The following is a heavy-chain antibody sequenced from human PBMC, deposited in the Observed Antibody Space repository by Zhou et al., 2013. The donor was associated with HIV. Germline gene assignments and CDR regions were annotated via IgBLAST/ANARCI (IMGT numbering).Heavy chain of an antibody. CDR2: INPSGGST. CDR3: ARASLSSGWYHYFDY. Sequence: QVQLVQSGAEVKKPGASVKVSCKASGYTFTSYYMHWVRQAPGQGLEWMGIINPSGGSTTYAQKFQGRVTMTRDTSTSTVYMELSSLRSEDTAVYYCARASLSSGWYHYFDYWGQGTLVTVSS. J-gene: IGHJ4*02. CDR1: GYTFTSYY. D-gene: IGHD6-19*01. V-gene: IGHV1-46*01.